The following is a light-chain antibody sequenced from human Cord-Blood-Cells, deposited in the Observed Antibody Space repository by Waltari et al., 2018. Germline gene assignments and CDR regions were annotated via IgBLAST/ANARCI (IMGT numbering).Light chain of an antibody. CDR1: SSDVGGSTY. CDR2: EVS. V-gene: IGLV2-14*01. Sequence: QSALTQPASVSGSPGQSITISCTGTSSDVGGSTYVSWYQQHPGKARKLMIYEVSNRPSGVSNRFSGSKSGNTASLTISGLQAEDEADYYCSSYTSSSTLNYVFGTGTKVTVL. J-gene: IGLJ1*01. CDR3: SSYTSSSTLNYV.